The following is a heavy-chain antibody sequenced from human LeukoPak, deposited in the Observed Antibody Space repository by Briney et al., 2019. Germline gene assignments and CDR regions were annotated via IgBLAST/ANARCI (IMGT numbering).Heavy chain of an antibody. CDR1: GFTFSSYS. CDR2: ISSSSSYI. CDR3: AKARGSSWYYFDY. J-gene: IGHJ4*02. V-gene: IGHV3-21*01. Sequence: PGGSLRLSCAASGFTFSSYSMNWVRQAPGKGLEWVSSISSSSSYIYYADSVKGRFTISRDNAKNSLYLQMNSLRAEDTAVYYCAKARGSSWYYFDYWGQGTLVTVSS. D-gene: IGHD6-13*01.